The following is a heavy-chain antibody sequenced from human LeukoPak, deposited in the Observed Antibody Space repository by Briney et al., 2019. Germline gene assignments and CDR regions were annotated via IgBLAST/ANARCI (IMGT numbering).Heavy chain of an antibody. J-gene: IGHJ6*03. V-gene: IGHV3-48*01. Sequence: PGGSLRLSCAASGFTFSSYSMNWVRQAPGKGLEWVSYISSSSSTIYYADSVKGRFTISRDNAKNSLYLQMNSLRAEDTAVYYCARDRHYYGSGSYYYYYYMDVWGKGTTVTVSS. CDR1: GFTFSSYS. CDR3: ARDRHYYGSGSYYYYYYMDV. D-gene: IGHD3-10*01. CDR2: ISSSSSTI.